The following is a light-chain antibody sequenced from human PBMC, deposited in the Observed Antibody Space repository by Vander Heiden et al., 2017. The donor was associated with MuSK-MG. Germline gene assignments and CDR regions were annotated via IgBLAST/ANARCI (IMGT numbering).Light chain of an antibody. CDR1: QSLVHRDGNTY. Sequence: DAVMSQPPLPLPVTVGQPASISCRPSQSLVHRDGNTYLNWLHQRPGQSPRLLIYRISARGSGVPNRFSGSGSGSVFTLKISSVEAEDVGVYYCRQAKHWPSTFGQGTTLEIK. CDR2: RIS. V-gene: IGKV2-30*02. CDR3: RQAKHWPST. J-gene: IGKJ2*01.